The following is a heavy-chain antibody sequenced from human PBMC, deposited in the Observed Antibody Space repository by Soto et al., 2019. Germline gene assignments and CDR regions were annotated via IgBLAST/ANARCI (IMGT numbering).Heavy chain of an antibody. CDR1: GFTFSSYG. D-gene: IGHD3-3*01. V-gene: IGHV3-30*18. Sequence: QVQLVESGGGVVQPGRSLRLSCAASGFTFSSYGMHWVRQAPGKGLEWVAVISYDGSNKYYADSVKGRFTISRDNSKNTLYLKMNSLRAEDTAVYYCAKALLRGGPTIFGVAYFDYWGQGTLVTVSS. CDR3: AKALLRGGPTIFGVAYFDY. CDR2: ISYDGSNK. J-gene: IGHJ4*02.